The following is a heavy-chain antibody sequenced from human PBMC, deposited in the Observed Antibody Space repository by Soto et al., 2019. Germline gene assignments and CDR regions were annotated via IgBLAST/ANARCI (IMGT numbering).Heavy chain of an antibody. CDR3: AHSGIGANGDY. Sequence: QITLKESGPTLVKPTQTLTLTCTFSGFSLSTSGVGVGWIRQPPGKVLEWLALIYWDDDKRYSPSLKSRLTIPKDPSKNQVVLTMTNMDPVDTATYYCAHSGIGANGDYWGQGTLVTVSS. D-gene: IGHD3-3*01. J-gene: IGHJ4*02. V-gene: IGHV2-5*02. CDR2: IYWDDDK. CDR1: GFSLSTSGVG.